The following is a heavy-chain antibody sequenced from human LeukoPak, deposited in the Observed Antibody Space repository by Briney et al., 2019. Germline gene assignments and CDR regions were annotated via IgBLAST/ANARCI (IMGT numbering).Heavy chain of an antibody. CDR3: AREANTAFDY. V-gene: IGHV3-74*01. CDR1: GFTFGSYW. CDR2: IYYDGTST. J-gene: IGHJ4*02. Sequence: GGSLRLSCVASGFTFGSYWMHWVRQAPGKGPVWVSRIYYDGTSTTYADSVKGRFTVSRDNGKKTVSLQINSLRPDDTAVYYCAREANTAFDYWGQGTLVTVSS. D-gene: IGHD2/OR15-2a*01.